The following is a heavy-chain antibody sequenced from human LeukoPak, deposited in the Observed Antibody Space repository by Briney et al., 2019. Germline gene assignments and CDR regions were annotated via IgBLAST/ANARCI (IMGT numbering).Heavy chain of an antibody. CDR3: AKDRIPVAGRQDIWDY. V-gene: IGHV3-23*01. CDR1: GFTFSNYA. CDR2: ISGSGDRT. Sequence: GGSLRLSCVGAGFTFSNYAMTWVRQAPGKGLGWVSGISGSGDRTCYADSVKGRFTISRDNFKNTLYLQMNSLTDDDWAVYYCAKDRIPVAGRQDIWDYWGQGTLVTVSS. J-gene: IGHJ4*02. D-gene: IGHD6-19*01.